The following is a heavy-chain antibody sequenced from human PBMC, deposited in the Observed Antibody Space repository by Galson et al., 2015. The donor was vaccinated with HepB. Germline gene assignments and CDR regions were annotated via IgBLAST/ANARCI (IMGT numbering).Heavy chain of an antibody. CDR1: GYTFTSYG. CDR2: ISAYNGNT. V-gene: IGHV1-18*01. Sequence: SVKVSCKASGYTFTSYGISWVRQAPGQGLEWMGWISAYNGNTNYAQKLQGRVTMTTDTSTSTAYMELRSLRSDDTAAYYCARYLAMPRYYYDSSGYYHFDYWGQGTLVTVSS. D-gene: IGHD3-22*01. J-gene: IGHJ4*02. CDR3: ARYLAMPRYYYDSSGYYHFDY.